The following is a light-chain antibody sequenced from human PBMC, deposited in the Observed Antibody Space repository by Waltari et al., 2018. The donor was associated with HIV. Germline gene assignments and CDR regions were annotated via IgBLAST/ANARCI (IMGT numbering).Light chain of an antibody. CDR2: GAF. J-gene: IGKJ4*01. CDR1: QDISNS. Sequence: DIQMTQSPSSLSASVGDTVTITCRASQDISNSLSWFQQQPGKVPKLLVHGAFMWQRGVPSRFRGSGAGTDYTLTISGLQAEDFATYFCQQYFGLPLTFGGGTRVEI. CDR3: QQYFGLPLT. V-gene: IGKV1-NL1*01.